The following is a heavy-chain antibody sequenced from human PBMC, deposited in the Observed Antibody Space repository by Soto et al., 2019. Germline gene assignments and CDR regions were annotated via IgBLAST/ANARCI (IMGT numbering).Heavy chain of an antibody. CDR2: VYYSGST. CDR3: ARGGPTIFGVVFDY. D-gene: IGHD3-3*01. Sequence: QVQLQESGPGLVKPSETLSLTCSVSGGSMTSNYWSWIRQPPGRGLEWIGYVYYSGSTDYNPSLKSRVTLLIDRSKNQFSLKLSSVTAADTAVYYCARGGPTIFGVVFDYWGQGTLVTVS. V-gene: IGHV4-59*01. CDR1: GGSMTSNY. J-gene: IGHJ4*02.